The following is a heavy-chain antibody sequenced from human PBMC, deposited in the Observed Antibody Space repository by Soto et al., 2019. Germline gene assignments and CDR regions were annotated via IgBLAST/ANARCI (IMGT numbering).Heavy chain of an antibody. Sequence: QVQLQESGPGLVKSSQTLSLTCTVSGGSISSADYYWSWIRQPPGKDLEWIGYIYYSGSTYYNPVLQSRVNITVDTSKDQFPLKLGSVAAPDPGVYYCGRVRDLGGNSDAFDLWGQGTMVSVSS. CDR3: GRVRDLGGNSDAFDL. CDR2: IYYSGST. J-gene: IGHJ3*01. D-gene: IGHD2-21*02. V-gene: IGHV4-30-4*01. CDR1: GGSISSADYY.